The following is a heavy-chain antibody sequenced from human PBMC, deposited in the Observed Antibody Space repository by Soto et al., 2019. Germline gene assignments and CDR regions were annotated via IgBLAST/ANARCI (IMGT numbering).Heavy chain of an antibody. D-gene: IGHD3-22*01. Sequence: QVQLQQWGAGLVKPSETLSLTCGVYRGAFSDYYWSCIRQPPGQGLAWIGEITHSGNTNYNPSLKRRVTSPVDTYQNKFSLKLSSVPAADPRVDHSPRSGAVIVASRLRPALSHSLDPWGQGTLVTVYS. V-gene: IGHV4-34*02. J-gene: IGHJ5*02. CDR1: RGAFSDYY. CDR2: ITHSGNT. CDR3: PRSGAVIVASRLRPALSHSLDP.